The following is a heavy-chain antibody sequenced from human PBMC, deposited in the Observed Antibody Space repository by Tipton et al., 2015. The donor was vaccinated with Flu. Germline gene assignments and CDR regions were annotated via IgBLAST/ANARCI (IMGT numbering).Heavy chain of an antibody. Sequence: SLRLSCAASGFTFSDCYMSWIRQAPGKGLEWVSYISSSGSTIYYADSVKGRFTISRDNAKNSLYLQMNSLRAEDTAVYYCARVHYITMIVVGHNYFDYWGQGTLVTVSS. CDR1: GFTFSDCY. D-gene: IGHD3-22*01. CDR3: ARVHYITMIVVGHNYFDY. V-gene: IGHV3-11*01. J-gene: IGHJ4*02. CDR2: ISSSGSTI.